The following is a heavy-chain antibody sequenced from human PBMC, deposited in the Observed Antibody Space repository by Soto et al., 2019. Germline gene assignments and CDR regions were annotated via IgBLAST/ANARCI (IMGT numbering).Heavy chain of an antibody. J-gene: IGHJ4*02. Sequence: GGSLRLSCAASGFTFSSYGMHWVRQAPGKGLEWVAVIWYDGSNKYYADSVKGRFTISRDNSKNTLYLQMNSLRAEDTAVYYCARDRDTRYYYDSSGSPDSWGQGTLVTVSS. CDR2: IWYDGSNK. CDR1: GFTFSSYG. D-gene: IGHD3-22*01. V-gene: IGHV3-33*01. CDR3: ARDRDTRYYYDSSGSPDS.